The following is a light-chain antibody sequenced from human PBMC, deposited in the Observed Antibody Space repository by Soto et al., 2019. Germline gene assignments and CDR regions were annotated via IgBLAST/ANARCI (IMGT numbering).Light chain of an antibody. Sequence: EIVLTQSPGTLSLSPGERATLSCRASQSVSSSYLAWYQQKPGQAPRLLIYGAYSRATGIEDRFSGSGSGTDFTLTIRRLEPEDFAVYYCKQYVGSPWTFGQGTKVDIK. J-gene: IGKJ1*01. V-gene: IGKV3-20*01. CDR2: GAY. CDR1: QSVSSSY. CDR3: KQYVGSPWT.